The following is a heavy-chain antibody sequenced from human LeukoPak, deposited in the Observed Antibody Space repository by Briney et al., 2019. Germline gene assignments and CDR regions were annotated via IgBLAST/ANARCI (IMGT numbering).Heavy chain of an antibody. Sequence: SQTLSLTYAISGDSVSSNSAAWNWIRQSPSRGLEWLGRTYYRSKWYNDYAVSVKSRITINPDTSKNQFSLQLNSVTPEDTAVYYCARMDSSSRTGSDDAFDIWGQGTMVTVSS. CDR3: ARMDSSSRTGSDDAFDI. D-gene: IGHD6-13*01. J-gene: IGHJ3*02. CDR1: GDSVSSNSAA. V-gene: IGHV6-1*01. CDR2: TYYRSKWYN.